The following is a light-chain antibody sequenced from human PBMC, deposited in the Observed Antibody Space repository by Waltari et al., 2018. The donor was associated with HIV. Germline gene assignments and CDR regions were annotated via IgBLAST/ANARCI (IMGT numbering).Light chain of an antibody. CDR2: RND. J-gene: IGLJ3*02. CDR3: ATWDDSLSAWL. V-gene: IGLV1-47*01. Sequence: QSVLTQPPSASGTPGQRVTISCSGRRSHIGSNNVYWYQQLPRMPPRLLIQRNDQRPSGVSDRFSGSKSVTSASLAISGLRYDDEAEYFCATWDDSLSAWLFGGGTKVTVL. CDR1: RSHIGSNN.